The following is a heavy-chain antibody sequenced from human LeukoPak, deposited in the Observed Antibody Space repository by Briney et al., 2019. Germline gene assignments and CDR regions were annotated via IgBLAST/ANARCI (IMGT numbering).Heavy chain of an antibody. CDR1: GGSISSYY. J-gene: IGHJ4*02. CDR2: IYYSGST. Sequence: PSXXLSLTCTVSGGSISSYYWSWIRQPPGKGLEWVGYIYYSGSTNYNPSLKSGVTISVETSKKQFTLKQSSVTAADTAVYYCARVRSGWYLGYFDYWGQGTLVTVSS. D-gene: IGHD6-19*01. V-gene: IGHV4-59*01. CDR3: ARVRSGWYLGYFDY.